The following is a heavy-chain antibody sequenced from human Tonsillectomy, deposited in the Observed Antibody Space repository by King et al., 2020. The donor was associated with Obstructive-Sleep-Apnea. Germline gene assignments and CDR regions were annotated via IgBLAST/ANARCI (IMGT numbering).Heavy chain of an antibody. J-gene: IGHJ4*02. CDR3: ARDRVGRDGYNRFDY. CDR2: IAYSGSH. V-gene: IGHV4-59*01. CDR1: VGSINSYY. Sequence: VQLQESGPGLVKPSDTLSLTCTVSVGSINSYYCGWIRQTPGKGLEWIGYIAYSGSHNFNPSLKGRVTISVDTSKNQFSLKLSSVTAADTAVYYCARDRVGRDGYNRFDYWGQGTLVTVSS. D-gene: IGHD5-24*01.